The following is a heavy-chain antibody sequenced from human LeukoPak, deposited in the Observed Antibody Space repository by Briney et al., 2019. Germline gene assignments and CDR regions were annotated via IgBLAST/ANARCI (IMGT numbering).Heavy chain of an antibody. D-gene: IGHD3-10*01. CDR2: ISGSGGST. J-gene: IGHJ4*02. CDR3: AKDRFPGYGSGSFFDY. Sequence: PGGSLRLSCAASGFTFSSYAMSWVRQAPGKGLEWVSAISGSGGSTYYADSVKGRFTISRDNSKNTLYLQMNSLRAEDTAVYYCAKDRFPGYGSGSFFDYWGQGTLVTVSS. V-gene: IGHV3-23*01. CDR1: GFTFSSYA.